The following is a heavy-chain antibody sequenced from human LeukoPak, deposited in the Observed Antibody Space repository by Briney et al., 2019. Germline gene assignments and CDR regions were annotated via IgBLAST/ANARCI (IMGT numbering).Heavy chain of an antibody. D-gene: IGHD6-13*01. CDR3: ARGGSPGIAAAYYFDY. CDR1: GGTFSSYA. CDR2: TIPIFGTA. Sequence: ASVKVSCKASGGTFSSYAISWVRQAPGQGLEWMGGTIPIFGTANYAQKFQGRVTITADESTSTAYMELSSLRSEDTAVYYCARGGSPGIAAAYYFDYWGQGTLVTVSS. V-gene: IGHV1-69*13. J-gene: IGHJ4*02.